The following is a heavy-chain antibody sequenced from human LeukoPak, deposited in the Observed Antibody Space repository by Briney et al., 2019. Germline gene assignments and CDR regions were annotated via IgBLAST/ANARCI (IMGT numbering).Heavy chain of an antibody. CDR1: GFTFSSYG. J-gene: IGHJ6*04. CDR3: VRIAVANNYYYGMDV. Sequence: PGGSLRLSCAASGFTFSSYGMHWVRQAPGKXXXXXXXXWYDGSNKYYADSVKGRFTISRDNSKNTLYLQMNSLRAEDTAVYYCVRIAVANNYYYGMDVWGKGTTVTVSS. D-gene: IGHD6-19*01. CDR2: XWYDGSNK. V-gene: IGHV3-33*01.